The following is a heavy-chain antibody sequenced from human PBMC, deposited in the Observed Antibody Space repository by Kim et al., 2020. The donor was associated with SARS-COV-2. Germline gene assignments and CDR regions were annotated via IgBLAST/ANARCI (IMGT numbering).Heavy chain of an antibody. Sequence: SETLSLTCTVSGGSISSYYWSWIRQPPGKGLEWIGYIYYSGSTNYNPSLKSRVTISVDTSKNQFSLKLSSVTAADTAVYYCARGRKGGMTTRSFDIWGQGTMVTVSS. J-gene: IGHJ3*02. CDR3: ARGRKGGMTTRSFDI. V-gene: IGHV4-59*13. CDR1: GGSISSYY. CDR2: IYYSGST. D-gene: IGHD4-17*01.